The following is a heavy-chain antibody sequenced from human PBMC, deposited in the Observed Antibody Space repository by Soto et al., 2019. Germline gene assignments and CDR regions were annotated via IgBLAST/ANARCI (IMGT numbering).Heavy chain of an antibody. J-gene: IGHJ4*02. Sequence: SETLSLTCTVSGGSISPYYWSWIRQPPGKGLEWIGFIYYSGSTNYNPSLKSRVTISVDTSQNQFSLMLTSVTAADTAVYYCARPRSSGYAGEFDYWGQGTLVTVSS. CDR2: IYYSGST. CDR1: GGSISPYY. D-gene: IGHD3-22*01. V-gene: IGHV4-59*01. CDR3: ARPRSSGYAGEFDY.